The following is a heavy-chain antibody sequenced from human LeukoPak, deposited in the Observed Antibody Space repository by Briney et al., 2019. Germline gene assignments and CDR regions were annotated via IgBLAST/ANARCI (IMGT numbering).Heavy chain of an antibody. V-gene: IGHV1-18*04. Sequence: GASVNVSCKASVFRFSIFGVSWVRHAPGQGVEWMGWISNYFGVTHYAEKFEDRVPMTVDTSTATVYMELRSLKYDDTAIYYCARDSDYSGNWNGDWFDPWGQGTVVIVSS. CDR1: VFRFSIFG. CDR3: ARDSDYSGNWNGDWFDP. J-gene: IGHJ5*02. CDR2: ISNYFGVT. D-gene: IGHD4-11*01.